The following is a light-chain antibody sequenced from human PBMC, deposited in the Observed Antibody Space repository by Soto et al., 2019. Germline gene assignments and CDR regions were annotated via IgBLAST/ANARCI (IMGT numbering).Light chain of an antibody. V-gene: IGKV3-20*01. CDR3: QLYGISPH. CDR2: ASS. J-gene: IGKJ5*01. CDR1: QSRGSNF. Sequence: IVLTHSPFNLSLSRGERATLACKTSQSRGSNFLAWYQHKPGQAPRLLIYASSNRATGIPDRFSVSASGTDFTLTINRLEPEDFAVYYCQLYGISPHFGQGTRLEIK.